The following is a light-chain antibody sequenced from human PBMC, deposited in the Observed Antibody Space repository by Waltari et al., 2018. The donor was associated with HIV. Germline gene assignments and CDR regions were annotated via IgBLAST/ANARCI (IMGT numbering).Light chain of an antibody. CDR1: SSAVGGYNY. CDR3: SSYSSSITLYVV. J-gene: IGLJ2*01. V-gene: IGLV2-14*01. Sequence: QSALTQPASVSGSPGQSITISCTGTSSAVGGYNYVSWYQQHPGKAPKLMIYEVSNRPSGVSNRFSGSKSGNTASLTISGLQAEDEADYYCSSYSSSITLYVVFGGGTKLTVL. CDR2: EVS.